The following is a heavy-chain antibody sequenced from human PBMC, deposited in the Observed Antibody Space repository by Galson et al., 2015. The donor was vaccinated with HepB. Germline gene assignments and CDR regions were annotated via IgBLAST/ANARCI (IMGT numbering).Heavy chain of an antibody. Sequence: SLRLSCAASGFTFSNFAINWVRQAPGKGLEWVSSISGSAYSTYYADSVKGRFTISRENSKNTLYLQMDSLRAEDTAVYFCGMSVGPTIWAFHYWGQGTLVTVSS. CDR1: GFTFSNFA. J-gene: IGHJ4*02. CDR3: GMSVGPTIWAFHY. CDR2: ISGSAYST. D-gene: IGHD1-26*01. V-gene: IGHV3-23*01.